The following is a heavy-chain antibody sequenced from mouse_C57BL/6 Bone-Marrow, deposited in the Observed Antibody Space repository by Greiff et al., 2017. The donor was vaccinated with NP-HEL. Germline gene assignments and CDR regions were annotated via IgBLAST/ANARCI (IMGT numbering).Heavy chain of an antibody. CDR1: GFTFSDYG. V-gene: IGHV5-17*01. J-gene: IGHJ4*01. Sequence: EVKLMESGGGLVKPGGSLKLSCAASGFTFSDYGMHWVRQAPEKGLEWVAYISSGSSTIYYADTVKGRITISRDNAKNTLFLQMTSLRSEDTAMYYCASPDSSGYYYAMDYWGQGTSVTVSS. CDR3: ASPDSSGYYYAMDY. D-gene: IGHD3-2*02. CDR2: ISSGSSTI.